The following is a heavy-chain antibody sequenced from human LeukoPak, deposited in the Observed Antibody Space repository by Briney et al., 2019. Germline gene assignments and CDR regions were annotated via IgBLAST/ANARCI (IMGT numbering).Heavy chain of an antibody. V-gene: IGHV4-39*07. CDR3: ARDLLGSSSQSDAFDV. Sequence: PSETLSLTCTVSGGSISSSSYYWAWIRQPPGKGLEWIGTIYYSGSTYYGPSLESRLTMSLATPKNQFSLKLSSVTAADTAVYYCARDLLGSSSQSDAFDVWGQGTVVTVSS. D-gene: IGHD6-13*01. J-gene: IGHJ3*01. CDR1: GGSISSSSYY. CDR2: IYYSGST.